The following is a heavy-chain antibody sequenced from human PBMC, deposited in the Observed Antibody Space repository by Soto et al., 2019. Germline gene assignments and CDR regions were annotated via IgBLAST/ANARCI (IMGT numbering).Heavy chain of an antibody. D-gene: IGHD2-8*01. CDR3: RRTHRNGRVDY. V-gene: IGHV3-7*01. Sequence: EVQLVESGGGLVRPGESLRLSCAASGFTFSDYWMSWVRQAPGKGLEWVANIQQDGSEKRYLDSVRGRFTISRDNAKNSVYLQMNSLTADDTAVYYRRRTHRNGRVDYWGQGTLATVSS. J-gene: IGHJ4*02. CDR1: GFTFSDYW. CDR2: IQQDGSEK.